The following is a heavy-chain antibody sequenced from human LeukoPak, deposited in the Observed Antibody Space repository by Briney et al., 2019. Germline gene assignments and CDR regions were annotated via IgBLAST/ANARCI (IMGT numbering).Heavy chain of an antibody. Sequence: GGSLRLSCTASGFTFSHYATIWVRQTPGKGLEWVSAINDGDDGPYYADSVKGRFTISRGNSKNTLFLQMNNLRAEDTALYYCTRSLNYFTSGTSRRDFDSWGQGTLVTVSS. CDR1: GFTFSHYA. CDR3: TRSLNYFTSGTSRRDFDS. J-gene: IGHJ4*02. CDR2: INDGDDGP. V-gene: IGHV3-23*01. D-gene: IGHD3-10*01.